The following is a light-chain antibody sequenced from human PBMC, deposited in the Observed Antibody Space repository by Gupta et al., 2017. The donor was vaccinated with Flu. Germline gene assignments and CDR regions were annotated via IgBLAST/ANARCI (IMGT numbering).Light chain of an antibody. V-gene: IGLV1-44*01. CDR1: SSNIGGNT. CDR3: AAWDDSRNGVL. CDR2: TNN. J-gene: IGLJ2*01. Sequence: RVTISCSGSSSNIGGNTVNWYQQVPGTPPKLLIYTNNQRPSGVPDRFSASKSGTSASLAISGLQAEDEAAYYCAAWDDSRNGVLFGGGTKVTVL.